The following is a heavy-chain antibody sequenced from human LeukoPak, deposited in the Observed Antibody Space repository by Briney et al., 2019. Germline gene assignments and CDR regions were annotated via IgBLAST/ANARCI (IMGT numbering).Heavy chain of an antibody. J-gene: IGHJ6*03. Sequence: ASVKVSCKASGYTFNSHDINWVRQATGQGLEWMGWMNPYSGNTGYAQKFQGRVTMTGDTSINTAYLEFYSLRSEDTAVYYCARDLRYCSSTSCQHPPPQYYYYYMDVWGKGTTVTVSS. CDR1: GYTFNSHD. CDR2: MNPYSGNT. D-gene: IGHD2-2*01. V-gene: IGHV1-8*01. CDR3: ARDLRYCSSTSCQHPPPQYYYYYMDV.